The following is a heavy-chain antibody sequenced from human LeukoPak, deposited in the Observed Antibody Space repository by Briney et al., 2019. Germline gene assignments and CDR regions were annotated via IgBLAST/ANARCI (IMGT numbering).Heavy chain of an antibody. J-gene: IGHJ3*02. CDR3: ARPIRSGSYTAFDI. V-gene: IGHV5-51*01. CDR2: IYPGDSDT. Sequence: GECLKISCKGSGYSFSSFWIGWVRQMPGKGLDWMGIIYPGDSDTRYSPSFQGQVTISADKSISTAYLQWSSLKASDTAMYYCARPIRSGSYTAFDIWGQGTMVTVSS. D-gene: IGHD1-26*01. CDR1: GYSFSSFW.